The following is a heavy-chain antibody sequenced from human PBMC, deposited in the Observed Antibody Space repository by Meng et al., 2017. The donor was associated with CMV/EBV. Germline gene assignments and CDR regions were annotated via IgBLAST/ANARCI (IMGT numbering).Heavy chain of an antibody. V-gene: IGHV4-4*02. Sequence: GSLRLSCAVSGGSISSSHWWSWVRQPPGKGLEWIGEIYHSGSTNYNPSLRSRVTISVDKSKNQFSLKLSSLTAADTAVYYCARPHTYYYESSGYSHYYYYAMDVWGQGTTVTVSS. D-gene: IGHD3-22*01. CDR2: IYHSGST. CDR1: GGSISSSHW. J-gene: IGHJ6*02. CDR3: ARPHTYYYESSGYSHYYYYAMDV.